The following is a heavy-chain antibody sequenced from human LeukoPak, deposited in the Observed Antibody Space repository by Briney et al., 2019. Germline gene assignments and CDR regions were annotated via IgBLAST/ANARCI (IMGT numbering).Heavy chain of an antibody. D-gene: IGHD3-22*01. J-gene: IGHJ3*02. V-gene: IGHV4-59*01. CDR3: ASYDSSGYLDAFDI. CDR2: IYYSGST. CDR1: GGSISSYY. Sequence: PSETLSLTCTVSGGSISSYYWSWIRQPPGKGLEWIGYIYYSGSTNYNPSLKSRVTISVDTSKNQFSLKLSSVTAADAAVYYCASYDSSGYLDAFDIWGQGTMVTVSS.